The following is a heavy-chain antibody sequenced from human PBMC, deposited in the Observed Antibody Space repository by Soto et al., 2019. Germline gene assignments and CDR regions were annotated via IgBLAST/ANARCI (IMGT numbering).Heavy chain of an antibody. V-gene: IGHV3-11*06. CDR2: ISSRASYT. Sequence: QLVDIGGGLVKPGASLRLSCAASGFNFSNYYMAWVRQAPGKGLEWISYISSRASYTKYADSVEGRFTVSRDNANGSLYLQMNRMRVEDTGIYSCARRQPMLVIDTWGQGTLVTVSS. D-gene: IGHD3-22*01. CDR1: GFNFSNYY. J-gene: IGHJ5*02. CDR3: ARRQPMLVIDT.